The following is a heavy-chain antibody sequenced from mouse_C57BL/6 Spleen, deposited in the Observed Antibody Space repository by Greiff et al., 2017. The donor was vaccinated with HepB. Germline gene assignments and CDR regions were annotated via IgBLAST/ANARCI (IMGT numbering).Heavy chain of an antibody. CDR3: ARDREYHYFDY. D-gene: IGHD5-1*01. CDR1: GFTFSDYY. J-gene: IGHJ2*01. V-gene: IGHV5-16*01. CDR2: INYDGSST. Sequence: DVMLVESEGGLVQPGSSMKLSCTASGFTFSDYYMAWVRQVPEKGLEWVANINYDGSSTYYLDSLNSRFIISIDNAKNILYLQMSSLKSEDTATYYCARDREYHYFDYWGQGTTLTVSS.